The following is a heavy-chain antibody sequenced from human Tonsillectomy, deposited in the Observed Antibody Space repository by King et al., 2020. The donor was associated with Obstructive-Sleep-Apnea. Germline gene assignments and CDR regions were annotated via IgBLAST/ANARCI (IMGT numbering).Heavy chain of an antibody. D-gene: IGHD3-22*01. CDR1: GYTFTTYA. CDR3: ARSSGTSSGYYHDY. J-gene: IGHJ4*02. Sequence: QLVQSGAEVKKPGASVKVSCKASGYTFTTYAITWVRQAPGQGLEWMGWISAYNGNTNYAQKLQGRVTMTTDTSTSTAYMELRSLRSDDTAMYYCARSSGTSSGYYHDYWGRGTLVTVSS. V-gene: IGHV1-18*01. CDR2: ISAYNGNT.